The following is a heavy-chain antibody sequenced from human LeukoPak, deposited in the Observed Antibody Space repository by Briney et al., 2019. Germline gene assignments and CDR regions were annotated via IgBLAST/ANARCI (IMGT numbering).Heavy chain of an antibody. V-gene: IGHV3-30*04. CDR3: ARSLIPGRWYFDL. Sequence: PEGSLRLSCAVSGFTFSSFPFHWVRQAPGKGLEWVAAISTDGSYKYHGDSVKGRFTISRDNPMNTLYLQMNGLRPDDTAVYYCARSLIPGRWYFDLWGRGTLVTVSS. J-gene: IGHJ2*01. CDR1: GFTFSSFP. D-gene: IGHD3-16*01. CDR2: ISTDGSYK.